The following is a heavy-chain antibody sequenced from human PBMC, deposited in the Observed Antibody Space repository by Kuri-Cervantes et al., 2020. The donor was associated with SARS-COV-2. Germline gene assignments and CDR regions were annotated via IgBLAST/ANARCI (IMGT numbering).Heavy chain of an antibody. D-gene: IGHD4-17*01. Sequence: SETLSPTCTVSGGSISSYYWSWIRQPPGKGLEWIGYIYYSGSTYYNPSLKSRVTISVDTSKNQFSLKLSSVTAADTAVYYCARRDTVTTFDYWGQGTLVTVSS. J-gene: IGHJ4*02. V-gene: IGHV4-59*08. CDR3: ARRDTVTTFDY. CDR2: IYYSGST. CDR1: GGSISSYY.